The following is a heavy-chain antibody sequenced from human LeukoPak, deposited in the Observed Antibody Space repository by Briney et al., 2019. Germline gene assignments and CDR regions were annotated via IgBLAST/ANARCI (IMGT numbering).Heavy chain of an antibody. J-gene: IGHJ4*02. Sequence: GGSLRLSCAASGFTFSNAWMNWVRQAPGKGPEWVSVIYSGGTTYYADSVKGRFTISRDNSKNTLYLQMNSLRAEDTALYYCVREGYSSGWFRNWGQGTLVTVSS. V-gene: IGHV3-53*01. CDR1: GFTFSNAW. CDR3: VREGYSSGWFRN. CDR2: IYSGGTT. D-gene: IGHD6-19*01.